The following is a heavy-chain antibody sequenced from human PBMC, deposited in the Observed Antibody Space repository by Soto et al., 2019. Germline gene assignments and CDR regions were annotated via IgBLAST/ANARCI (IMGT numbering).Heavy chain of an antibody. Sequence: SETLSLTCTVSGGSISSYYWSWIRQPPGKGLEWIGYIYYSGSTNYNPSLKSRVTISVDTSKNQFSLKLSSVTAADTAVYYCARKNGTSFAYWVKGTLVTVS. V-gene: IGHV4-59*01. CDR3: ARKNGTSFAY. CDR1: GGSISSYY. J-gene: IGHJ4*02. D-gene: IGHD1-1*01. CDR2: IYYSGST.